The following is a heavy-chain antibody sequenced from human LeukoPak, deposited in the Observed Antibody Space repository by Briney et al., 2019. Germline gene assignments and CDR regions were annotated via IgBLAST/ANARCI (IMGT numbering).Heavy chain of an antibody. J-gene: IGHJ4*02. V-gene: IGHV1-2*02. CDR1: GYTFSGYY. Sequence: KPGASVTVSCKASGYTFSGYYIHWVRQAPGQGLEWMGWMNPDSGGTNYAQKFQGRVTMTRGTSITTAYMELSRLRSDDTAVYYCATYTSGSPFDYWGQETLGTVSP. D-gene: IGHD6-19*01. CDR2: MNPDSGGT. CDR3: ATYTSGSPFDY.